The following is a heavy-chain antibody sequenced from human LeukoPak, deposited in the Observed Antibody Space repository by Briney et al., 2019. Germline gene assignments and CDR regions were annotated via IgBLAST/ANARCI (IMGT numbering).Heavy chain of an antibody. J-gene: IGHJ3*02. Sequence: GGSLRLSCAASGFTFSTYWMSWVRQAPGKGLEWVSIIYSGGSTFYADSVKGRFTISRDNSKNTLYLQMNSLRAEDTAVYYCARGGSYLSAFDIWGQGTMVTVSS. CDR3: ARGGSYLSAFDI. CDR1: GFTFSTYW. V-gene: IGHV3-53*01. CDR2: IYSGGST. D-gene: IGHD1-26*01.